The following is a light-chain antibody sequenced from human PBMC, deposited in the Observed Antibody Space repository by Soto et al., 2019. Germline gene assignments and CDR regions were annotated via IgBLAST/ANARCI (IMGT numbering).Light chain of an antibody. J-gene: IGLJ3*02. CDR3: QSYDSSLSGVV. V-gene: IGLV1-40*01. CDR1: SSNIGAGYE. CDR2: GNI. Sequence: QSVLTQPPSVSGAPGQRVTISCTGSSSNIGAGYEVHWYRQVPGTAPELLMYGNIYRLTRVPDRFSGSKSGASVSLGITGLQAEDEADYHCQSYDSSLSGVVFGGGTQLTVL.